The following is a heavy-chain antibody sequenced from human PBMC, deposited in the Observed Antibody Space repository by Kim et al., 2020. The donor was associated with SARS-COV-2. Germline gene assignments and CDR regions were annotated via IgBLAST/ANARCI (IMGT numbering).Heavy chain of an antibody. CDR2: IYHSGNT. J-gene: IGHJ3*02. V-gene: IGHV4-31*03. CDR3: ARSFYHSSGYYLGFAFHI. CDR1: GDSISSGSYY. D-gene: IGHD3-22*01. Sequence: SETLSLTCIVSGDSISSGSYYWGWIRQHPGKGLEWIGYIYHSGNTYYNPSLASRATISVDTSKRHFSLKLSYVTAADTAVYYCARSFYHSSGYYLGFAFHIGGTGTMVSVSS.